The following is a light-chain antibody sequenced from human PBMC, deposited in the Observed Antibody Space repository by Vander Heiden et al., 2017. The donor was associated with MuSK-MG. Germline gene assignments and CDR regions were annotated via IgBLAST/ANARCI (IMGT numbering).Light chain of an antibody. Sequence: DIQMTQSPSSLSASVGDRVTLTCRASQSISSYLNWYQQKPGKAPKLLIYAASSWQSGVPSRFSGSGSGTDFTLTISSLQPEDFATYYCQQSDSTPLTFGGGTKVESK. CDR2: AAS. V-gene: IGKV1-39*01. CDR1: QSISSY. J-gene: IGKJ4*01. CDR3: QQSDSTPLT.